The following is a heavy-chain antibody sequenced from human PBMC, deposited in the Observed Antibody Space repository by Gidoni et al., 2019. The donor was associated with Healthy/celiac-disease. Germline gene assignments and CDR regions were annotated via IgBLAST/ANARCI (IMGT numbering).Heavy chain of an antibody. J-gene: IGHJ4*02. Sequence: EVQLVASGGGLVQPGGSLRLSCSASGFTFSSYAMHWVRQAPGKGLEYVSAISSNGGSTYYADSVKGRFTISRDNSKNTLYLQMSSLRAEDTAVYYCVKDGRRPRDWYAHFDYWGQGTLVTVSS. D-gene: IGHD6-19*01. CDR2: ISSNGGST. CDR3: VKDGRRPRDWYAHFDY. V-gene: IGHV3-64D*08. CDR1: GFTFSSYA.